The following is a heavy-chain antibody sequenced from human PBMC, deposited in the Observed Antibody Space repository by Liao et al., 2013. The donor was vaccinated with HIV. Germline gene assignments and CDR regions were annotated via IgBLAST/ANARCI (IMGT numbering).Heavy chain of an antibody. Sequence: QVQLQQWGTGLLKPSETLSLTCAVYGGSLSGSYWTWVRRTPGKGLEWIGEINQSGGTNYNPSLKSRVSISIDTSKNQFSLKLRSVTAADTAVYFCARCRGYADAFDIWGQGTMVTVSS. CDR3: ARCRGYADAFDI. CDR1: GGSLSGSY. J-gene: IGHJ3*02. CDR2: INQSGGT. V-gene: IGHV4-34*01. D-gene: IGHD5-12*01.